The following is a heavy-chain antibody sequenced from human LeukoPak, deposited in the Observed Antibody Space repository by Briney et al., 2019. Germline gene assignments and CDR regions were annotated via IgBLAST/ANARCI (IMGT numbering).Heavy chain of an antibody. CDR1: GGTFSSYA. CDR2: IIPIFGTA. Sequence: GASVKVSCKASGGTFSSYAISWVRQAPGHGLEWMGGIIPIFGTANYAQKFQGRVTITADESTSTAYMELSSLRSEDTAVYYCATDRGDYSSGWSPFDYWGQGTLVTVSS. CDR3: ATDRGDYSSGWSPFDY. V-gene: IGHV1-69*13. J-gene: IGHJ4*02. D-gene: IGHD6-19*01.